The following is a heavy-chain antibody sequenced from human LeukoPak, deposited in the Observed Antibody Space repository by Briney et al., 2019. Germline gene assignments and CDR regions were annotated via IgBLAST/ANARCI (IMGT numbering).Heavy chain of an antibody. CDR2: INHSGST. D-gene: IGHD2-2*01. CDR1: GGSFSGYY. V-gene: IGHV4-34*01. Sequence: SETLSLTCAVYGGSFSGYYWSWIRQPPGKGLEWIGEINHSGSTNYNPSLKSRVTISVDTSKNQFSLKLSSVTAADTAVYYCARGGSSTSYDDGYYYGMDVWGQGTTVTVSS. J-gene: IGHJ6*02. CDR3: ARGGSSTSYDDGYYYGMDV.